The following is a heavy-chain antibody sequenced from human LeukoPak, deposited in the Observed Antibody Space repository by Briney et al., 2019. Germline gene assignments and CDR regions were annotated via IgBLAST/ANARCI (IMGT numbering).Heavy chain of an antibody. D-gene: IGHD2-15*01. CDR3: ARELHSLGYCSGGSCEGDY. V-gene: IGHV4-39*07. Sequence: SETLSLTCTVSGGSISSSSYYWGWIRQPPGKGLEWIGSIYYSGSTYYNPSLKSRVTISVDTSKNQFSLKLSSVTAADTAVYYCARELHSLGYCSGGSCEGDYWGQGTLVTVSS. CDR1: GGSISSSSYY. CDR2: IYYSGST. J-gene: IGHJ4*02.